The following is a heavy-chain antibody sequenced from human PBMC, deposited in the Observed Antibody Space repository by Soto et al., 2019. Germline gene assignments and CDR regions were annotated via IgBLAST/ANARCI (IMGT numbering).Heavy chain of an antibody. Sequence: PSETLSLTCTVSGGSISSYYWSWIRQPPGKGLEWIGYIYYGGSTNYNYNPSLKSRVTISVDTSRNQFSLKLSSVTAADTAVYYCARGFANLSLDFWGQGALVT. J-gene: IGHJ4*02. CDR1: GGSISSYY. CDR2: IYYGGST. D-gene: IGHD1-7*01. CDR3: ARGFANLSLDF. V-gene: IGHV4-59*08.